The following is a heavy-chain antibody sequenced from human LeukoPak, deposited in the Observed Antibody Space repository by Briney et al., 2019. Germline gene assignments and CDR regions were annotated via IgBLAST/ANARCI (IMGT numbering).Heavy chain of an antibody. J-gene: IGHJ4*02. D-gene: IGHD3-3*01. CDR1: GFTFDDYA. V-gene: IGHV3-11*01. CDR2: SSSSGSTI. Sequence: GGSLRLSCATSGFTFDDYAMHWVRQAPGKGLEWISYSSSSGSTIYCADSVKGRFTISRDNAKNSLYLQMNSLRAEDTAVYYCARESENDYWGQGTPVIVSS. CDR3: ARESENDY.